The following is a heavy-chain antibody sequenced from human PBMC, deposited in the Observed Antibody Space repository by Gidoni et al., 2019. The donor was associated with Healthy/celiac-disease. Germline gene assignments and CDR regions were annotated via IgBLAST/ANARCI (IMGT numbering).Heavy chain of an antibody. CDR2: ISSSSSYT. CDR1: GFTFSDYY. Sequence: QVQLVESGGGLGKPGGSLRLSWAASGFTFSDYYMSWIRQAPGKGLEWVSYISSSSSYTNYADSVKGRFTISRDNAKNSLYLQMNSLRAEDTAVYYCARVTVLYSGSYYFDYWGQGTLVTVSS. V-gene: IGHV3-11*06. J-gene: IGHJ4*02. CDR3: ARVTVLYSGSYYFDY. D-gene: IGHD1-26*01.